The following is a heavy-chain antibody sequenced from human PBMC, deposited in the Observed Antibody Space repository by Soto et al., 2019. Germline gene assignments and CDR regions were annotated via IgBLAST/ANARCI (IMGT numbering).Heavy chain of an antibody. CDR1: GGSISSYY. J-gene: IGHJ4*02. V-gene: IGHV4-59*01. CDR3: ARDDGVSQDY. CDR2: IYYSGST. D-gene: IGHD6-13*01. Sequence: SETLSLTCTVSGGSISSYYWSWIRQPPGKGLEWIGYIYYSGSTNYNPSLKSRVTISVDTSKNQFSLKLSSVTTADTAVYYCARDDGVSQDYWGQGTLVTVSS.